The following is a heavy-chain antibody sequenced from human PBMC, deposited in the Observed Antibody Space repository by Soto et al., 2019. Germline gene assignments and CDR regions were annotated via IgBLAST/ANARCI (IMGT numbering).Heavy chain of an antibody. Sequence: SETLSLTCTVSGGSISSHYWSWVRQAPGKGLEWIGHIYYRGSTNYNPSLRSRSTISVDASKSQFSLKLSSVTAADTAVYYCARSSPRVVSPWDYWGQGTLVTVSS. D-gene: IGHD3-3*01. V-gene: IGHV4-59*11. J-gene: IGHJ4*02. CDR3: ARSSPRVVSPWDY. CDR1: GGSISSHY. CDR2: IYYRGST.